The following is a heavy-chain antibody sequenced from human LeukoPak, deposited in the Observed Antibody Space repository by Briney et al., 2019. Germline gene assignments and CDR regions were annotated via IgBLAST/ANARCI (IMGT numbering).Heavy chain of an antibody. CDR2: IRYDGSNK. Sequence: GGSLRLSCAASGFTFSTYGIHWVRQAPGKGLEWVAFIRYDGSNKYYADSVKGRFTISKDNSKNTLFLQMNSLRAEDTAVYYCAKAPPYYDILTGYYTSGAAFDYWGQGTLVTVSS. V-gene: IGHV3-30*02. J-gene: IGHJ4*02. CDR1: GFTFSTYG. D-gene: IGHD3-9*01. CDR3: AKAPPYYDILTGYYTSGAAFDY.